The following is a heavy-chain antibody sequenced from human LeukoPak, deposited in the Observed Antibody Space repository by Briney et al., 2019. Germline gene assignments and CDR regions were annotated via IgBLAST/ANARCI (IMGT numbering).Heavy chain of an antibody. D-gene: IGHD3-22*01. Sequence: ASGKLSCKAAGYTFTSYGISWVRQAPGQGLEWMGWISAYNGNTNYAQKLQGRVTMTTDTSTSTAYMELRSLRSDDTAVYYCARGLRVYDSSGYLSQGYDYWGQGTLVTVSS. V-gene: IGHV1-18*01. CDR2: ISAYNGNT. CDR1: GYTFTSYG. CDR3: ARGLRVYDSSGYLSQGYDY. J-gene: IGHJ4*02.